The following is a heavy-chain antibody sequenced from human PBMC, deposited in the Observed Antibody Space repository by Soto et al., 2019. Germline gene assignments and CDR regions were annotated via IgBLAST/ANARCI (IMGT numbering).Heavy chain of an antibody. CDR1: GFTFSSYA. CDR2: ISYVGSNI. CDR3: AREVQWLVPLGYFDY. V-gene: IGHV3-30-3*01. Sequence: GGSLRLSCAASGFTFSSYAMHWVRQAPGKGLEWVAVISYVGSNIYYADSVKGRFTISRDISKNTLYLQMNSLRAEDTAVYYCAREVQWLVPLGYFDYWGQGTLVTVSS. D-gene: IGHD6-19*01. J-gene: IGHJ4*02.